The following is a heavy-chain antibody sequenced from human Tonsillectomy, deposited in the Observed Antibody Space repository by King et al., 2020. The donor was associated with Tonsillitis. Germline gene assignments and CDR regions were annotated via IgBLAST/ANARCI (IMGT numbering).Heavy chain of an antibody. D-gene: IGHD3-22*01. CDR1: GFTFSSYS. J-gene: IGHJ3*02. CDR2: ISSSSSTI. Sequence: VQLVESGGGLVQPGGSLRLSCAASGFTFSSYSMNWVRQAPGKGLEWVSYISSSSSTIYYADSVKGRFTISRNNAKNSMYLQMNSLRYDDTAVSYCARYQTSYDSSGYSVGAFDIWGQGTMVTVSS. CDR3: ARYQTSYDSSGYSVGAFDI. V-gene: IGHV3-48*02.